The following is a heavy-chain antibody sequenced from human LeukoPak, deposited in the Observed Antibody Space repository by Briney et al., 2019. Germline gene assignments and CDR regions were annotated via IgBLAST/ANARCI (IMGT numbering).Heavy chain of an antibody. Sequence: GGSLRLSCAASGFTVSSDFMSWVRQAPGKGLEWVALINSGGSTYYADSVKGRFIISRDNSKNTLNFQMNNLRAEDTAVYYCAAFRGDYWGQGTLVSVSS. CDR2: INSGGST. D-gene: IGHD3-3*02. CDR3: AAFRGDY. J-gene: IGHJ4*02. CDR1: GFTVSSDF. V-gene: IGHV3-53*01.